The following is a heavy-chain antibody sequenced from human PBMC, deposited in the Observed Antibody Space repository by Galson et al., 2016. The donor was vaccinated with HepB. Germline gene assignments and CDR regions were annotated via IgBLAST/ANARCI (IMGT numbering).Heavy chain of an antibody. J-gene: IGHJ4*02. CDR3: ARIRGSGWRGGFDF. V-gene: IGHV3-20*04. Sequence: SLRLSCAASGFRFDDYAMNWVRQAPGKGLEWVSGINWSGGNTGYADSVKGRFTISRDSANRSPFLQMNSLRSEDSAVYYCARIRGSGWRGGFDFWGQGTLVTVSS. D-gene: IGHD6-25*01. CDR1: GFRFDDYA. CDR2: INWSGGNT.